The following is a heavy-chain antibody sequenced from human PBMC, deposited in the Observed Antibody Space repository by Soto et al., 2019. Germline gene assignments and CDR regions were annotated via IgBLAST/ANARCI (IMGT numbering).Heavy chain of an antibody. D-gene: IGHD1-7*01. CDR3: AKVGLRTPIELYYFDY. CDR1: GFTFSSYG. Sequence: GGSLRLSCAASGFTFSSYGMHWVRQAPGKGLEWVAVISYDGSNKYYADSVKGRFTIYRDNSKNTLYLQMNSLRAEDTDVYYCAKVGLRTPIELYYFDYWGQGTLVTVSS. V-gene: IGHV3-30*18. J-gene: IGHJ4*02. CDR2: ISYDGSNK.